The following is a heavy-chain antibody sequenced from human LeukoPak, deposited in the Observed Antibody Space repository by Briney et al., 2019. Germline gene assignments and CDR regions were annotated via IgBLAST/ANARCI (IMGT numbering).Heavy chain of an antibody. Sequence: GGSLRLSCAASGFTFGDYPMHWLRQTPGQGLEWVSLISPDGGRSFQADSVRGRFTISRDNSKNSLYLQMNSLRSEDTALYYCAKDMGGSGRNWASNWFDPWGQGTLVTVSS. CDR1: GFTFGDYP. V-gene: IGHV3-43*02. CDR2: ISPDGGRS. CDR3: AKDMGGSGRNWASNWFDP. J-gene: IGHJ5*02. D-gene: IGHD1-26*01.